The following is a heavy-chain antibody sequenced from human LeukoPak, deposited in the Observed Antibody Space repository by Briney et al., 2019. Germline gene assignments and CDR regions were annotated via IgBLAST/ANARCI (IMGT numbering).Heavy chain of an antibody. CDR3: ARGGSGYDLGY. CDR2: IYYSGST. Sequence: SETLSLTCTVSGGSISSGGYYWSWIRQHPGKGLEWIGYIYYSGSTYYNPSLKSRVTISVDTSKNQFSLKLSTVTAADTAVYYCARGGSGYDLGYWGQGTLVTVSS. D-gene: IGHD5-12*01. V-gene: IGHV4-31*03. CDR1: GGSISSGGYY. J-gene: IGHJ4*02.